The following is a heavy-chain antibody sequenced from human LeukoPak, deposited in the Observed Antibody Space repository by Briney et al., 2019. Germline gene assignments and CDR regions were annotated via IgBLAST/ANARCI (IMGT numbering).Heavy chain of an antibody. D-gene: IGHD2-2*01. Sequence: SETLSLTCTVSGGSISSGGYYWGWIRQPPGKGLEWIGYIYHSGSTYYNPSLKSRVTISVDRSKNQFSLKLSSVTAADTAVYYCARDSVVPAAINAFDIWGQGTMVTVSS. CDR2: IYHSGST. V-gene: IGHV4-30-2*01. CDR3: ARDSVVPAAINAFDI. CDR1: GGSISSGGYY. J-gene: IGHJ3*02.